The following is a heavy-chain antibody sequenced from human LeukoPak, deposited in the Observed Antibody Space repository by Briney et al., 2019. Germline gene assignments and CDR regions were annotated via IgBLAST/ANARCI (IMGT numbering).Heavy chain of an antibody. Sequence: GEALKISCKGSGYSFTSYWIGWVRQMPGRGLEWMGIVYPGDSETRYSPSFQGQVTISADKSINTAYIQWSSLRASDTAIYYCATTSRHFDYWGQGTLLTVSS. J-gene: IGHJ4*02. CDR3: ATTSRHFDY. V-gene: IGHV5-51*01. CDR2: VYPGDSET. CDR1: GYSFTSYW. D-gene: IGHD6-6*01.